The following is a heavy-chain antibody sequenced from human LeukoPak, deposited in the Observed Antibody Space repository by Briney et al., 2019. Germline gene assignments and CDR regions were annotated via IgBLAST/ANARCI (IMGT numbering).Heavy chain of an antibody. Sequence: SETLSLTGAVYAGSLSGYYWIWLRQPPGKGLEWIGEINHSGSTNYNPSLKSRVTISVDTSKNQFSLKLSSVTAADTAVYYCARGIPTVVYFDYWGQGTLVTVSS. J-gene: IGHJ4*02. CDR2: INHSGST. CDR3: ARGIPTVVYFDY. CDR1: AGSLSGYY. D-gene: IGHD2-15*01. V-gene: IGHV4-34*01.